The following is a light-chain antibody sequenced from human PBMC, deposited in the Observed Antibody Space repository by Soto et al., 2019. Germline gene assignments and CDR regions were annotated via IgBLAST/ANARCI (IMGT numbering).Light chain of an antibody. J-gene: IGKJ1*01. V-gene: IGKV3-20*01. CDR3: QQDGSSPRT. CDR1: QSVSSSY. CDR2: GAS. Sequence: EIVLTQSPCTLSLSPGERATLSCRASQSVSSSYLAWYQQKPCQAPRLLIYGASSRATGIPDRFSGSGSGTDFTLTISRLEPEDFAVYYCQQDGSSPRTFGQGTKVEI.